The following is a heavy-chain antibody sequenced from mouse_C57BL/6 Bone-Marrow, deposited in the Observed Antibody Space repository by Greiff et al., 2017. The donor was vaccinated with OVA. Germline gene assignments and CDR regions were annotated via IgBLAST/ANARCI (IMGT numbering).Heavy chain of an antibody. CDR2: INPSTGGT. D-gene: IGHD2-4*01. J-gene: IGHJ1*03. V-gene: IGHV1-42*01. CDR1: GYSFTGYY. Sequence: VQLQQSGPELVKPGASVKISCKASGYSFTGYYMNWVKQSPEKSLEWIGEINPSTGGTTYNQKFKAKATLTVDKSSSTAYMQLKSLTSEDSAVYYCARLDYDRPWYFDVWGTGTTVTVSS. CDR3: ARLDYDRPWYFDV.